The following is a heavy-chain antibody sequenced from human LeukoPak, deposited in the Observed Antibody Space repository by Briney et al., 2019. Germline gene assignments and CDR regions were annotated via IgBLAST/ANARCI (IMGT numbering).Heavy chain of an antibody. Sequence: GGSLRLSCAASGFIVSSNYMSWVRQAPGKGLEWVSVIYSGGSTYYADSVKGRFTISRDNSKNTLYLQMNSLRADDTAVYYCARDGDSSGYYYFDYWGQGTLVTVSS. CDR1: GFIVSSNY. V-gene: IGHV3-53*01. CDR2: IYSGGST. CDR3: ARDGDSSGYYYFDY. D-gene: IGHD3-22*01. J-gene: IGHJ4*02.